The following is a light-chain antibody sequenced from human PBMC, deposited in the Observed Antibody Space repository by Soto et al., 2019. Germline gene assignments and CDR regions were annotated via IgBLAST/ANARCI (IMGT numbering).Light chain of an antibody. V-gene: IGKV3-11*01. CDR3: QQRGDWPPIT. CDR2: DAS. CDR1: QSVSSY. Sequence: EIVLTHSPATLSLSPGERATLSCRASQSVSSYLAWYQQKPGQAPRLLIYDASNRATGIPARFSGSGSGTDFTLTISSLEPEDFAVYYCQQRGDWPPITFGQGTRLEI. J-gene: IGKJ5*01.